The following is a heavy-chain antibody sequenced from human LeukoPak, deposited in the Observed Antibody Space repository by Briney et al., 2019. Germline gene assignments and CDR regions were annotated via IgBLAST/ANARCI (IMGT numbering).Heavy chain of an antibody. D-gene: IGHD6-19*01. V-gene: IGHV1-69*04. Sequence: SVKVSCKASGGTFSSYAISWVRQAPGQGLEWMGRIIPILGIANYAQKFQGRVTITADKSTSTAYMELSSLRSEDTAVYYCAGEHSSGWRDAPSPIDYWGQGTLVTVSS. CDR2: IIPILGIA. CDR3: AGEHSSGWRDAPSPIDY. CDR1: GGTFSSYA. J-gene: IGHJ4*02.